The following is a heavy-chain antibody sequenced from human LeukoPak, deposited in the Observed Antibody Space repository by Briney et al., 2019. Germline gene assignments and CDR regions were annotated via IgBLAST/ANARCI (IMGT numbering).Heavy chain of an antibody. D-gene: IGHD6-25*01. Sequence: SETLSLTCTVSGGPISSPYWSWIRQPAGRGLEWIGRIYTSGGTNYNPSLKSRVSMSVDTSKNQFSLKLSSVTAADTAVYYCASGQRNSGTFDIWGQGTMVTVSS. CDR2: IYTSGGT. J-gene: IGHJ3*02. CDR3: ASGQRNSGTFDI. CDR1: GGPISSPY. V-gene: IGHV4-4*07.